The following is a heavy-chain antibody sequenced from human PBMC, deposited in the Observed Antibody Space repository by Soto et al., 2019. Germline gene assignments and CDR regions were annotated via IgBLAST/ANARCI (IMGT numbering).Heavy chain of an antibody. CDR3: ARAPAPGMGYCSGGSCYFLAFDI. V-gene: IGHV4-59*01. J-gene: IGHJ3*02. D-gene: IGHD2-15*01. Sequence: IGYIYYSGSTNYNPSLKSRVTISVDTSKNQFSLKLSSVTAADTAVYYCARAPAPGMGYCSGGSCYFLAFDIWGQGTMVTVSS. CDR2: IYYSGST.